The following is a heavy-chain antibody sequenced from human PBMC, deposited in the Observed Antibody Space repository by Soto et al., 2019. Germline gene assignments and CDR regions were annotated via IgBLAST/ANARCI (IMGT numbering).Heavy chain of an antibody. V-gene: IGHV1-69*13. Sequence: EASVKVSCKASRDAFSKYAFNWVRQAPGQGLDWMGWIIPIFGSRNYAEKFQGRVTITADESTSTAYMELRSLRFEDTAVYYCARGETYLGVWGQGTTVTVSS. CDR3: ARGETYLGV. D-gene: IGHD3-16*01. CDR2: IIPIFGSR. J-gene: IGHJ6*02. CDR1: RDAFSKYA.